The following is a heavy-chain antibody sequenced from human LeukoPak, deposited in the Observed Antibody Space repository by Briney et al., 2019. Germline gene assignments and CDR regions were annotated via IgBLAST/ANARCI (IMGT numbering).Heavy chain of an antibody. CDR2: IRYDGSNK. V-gene: IGHV3-30*02. D-gene: IGHD6-6*01. CDR1: GFTFSSYG. Sequence: PGGSLRLSCAASGFTFSSYGMHWVRQAPGKGLEWVAFIRYDGSNKYYADSVKGRFTISRDNSKNTLYLHVNSLRPEDTAVYYCAKDLREYSSSPRNAFDIWGQGTMVTVSS. CDR3: AKDLREYSSSPRNAFDI. J-gene: IGHJ3*02.